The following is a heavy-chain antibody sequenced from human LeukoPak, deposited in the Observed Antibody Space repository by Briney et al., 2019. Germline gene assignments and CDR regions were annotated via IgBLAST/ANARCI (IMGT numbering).Heavy chain of an antibody. V-gene: IGHV3-21*06. J-gene: IGHJ4*02. Sequence: GGSLRLSCTASGLTFSTSGFNWIRQAPGKGLEWVASIGPAGSDRYHADSIKGRFTISRDNANNFLYLQMNSLRAEDTAVYYCATETNGRHYDYWGQGTLLTVSS. CDR3: ATETNGRHYDY. CDR2: IGPAGSDR. CDR1: GLTFSTSG. D-gene: IGHD1-14*01.